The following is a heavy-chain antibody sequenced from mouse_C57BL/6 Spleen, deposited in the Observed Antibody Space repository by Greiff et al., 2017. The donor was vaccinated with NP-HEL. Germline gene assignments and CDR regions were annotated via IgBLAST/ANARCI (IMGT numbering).Heavy chain of an antibody. CDR2: IRNKANGYTT. CDR3: ARDWDAYAMDY. V-gene: IGHV7-3*01. CDR1: GFTFTDYY. J-gene: IGHJ4*01. D-gene: IGHD4-1*01. Sequence: EVKLMESGGGLVQPGGSLSLSCAASGFTFTDYYMSWVRQPPGQALEWLGFIRNKANGYTTEYSASVKGRFTISRDNSQSILYLQMNALRAEDSATYYCARDWDAYAMDYWGQGTSVTVSS.